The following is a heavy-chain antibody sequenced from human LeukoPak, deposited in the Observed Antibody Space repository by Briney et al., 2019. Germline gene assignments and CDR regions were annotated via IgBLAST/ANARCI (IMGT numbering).Heavy chain of an antibody. CDR3: AKEFARGAVVPAATGHYYFDY. J-gene: IGHJ4*02. CDR2: MNPNSGNT. Sequence: GASVKVSCKASGYTFTSYDINWVRQATGQGLEWMGWMNPNSGNTGYAQKFQGRVTMTRNTSISTAYMELSSLRSEDTAVYYCAKEFARGAVVPAATGHYYFDYWGQGTLVTVSS. CDR1: GYTFTSYD. V-gene: IGHV1-8*01. D-gene: IGHD2-2*01.